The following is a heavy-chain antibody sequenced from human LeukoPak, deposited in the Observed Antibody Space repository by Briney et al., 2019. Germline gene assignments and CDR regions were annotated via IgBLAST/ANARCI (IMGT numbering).Heavy chain of an antibody. V-gene: IGHV4-34*01. CDR1: GGSISSYY. CDR2: INHSGST. Sequence: SETLSLTCTVSGGSISSYYWSWIRQPPGKGLEWIGEINHSGSTNYNPSLKSRVTISVDTSKNQFSLKLSSVTAADTAVYYCARHEDDIHPRHIDYWGQGTLVTVSS. D-gene: IGHD3-9*01. J-gene: IGHJ4*02. CDR3: ARHEDDIHPRHIDY.